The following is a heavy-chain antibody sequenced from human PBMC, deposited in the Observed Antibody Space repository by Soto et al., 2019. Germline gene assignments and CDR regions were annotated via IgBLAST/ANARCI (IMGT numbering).Heavy chain of an antibody. D-gene: IGHD3-10*01. Sequence: SETLSLTCTVSGGSISSYYWSWIRQPPGKGLEWIGYIYYSGSTNYNPSLKSRVTISVDTSKNQFSLKLSSVTAADTAVYYCARLVAYYYGSGRTYYYYYMDVWGKGTTVTVSS. J-gene: IGHJ6*03. V-gene: IGHV4-59*08. CDR2: IYYSGST. CDR3: ARLVAYYYGSGRTYYYYYMDV. CDR1: GGSISSYY.